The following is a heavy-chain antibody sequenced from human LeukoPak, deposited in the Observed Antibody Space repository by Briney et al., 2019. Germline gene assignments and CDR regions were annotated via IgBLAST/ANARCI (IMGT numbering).Heavy chain of an antibody. CDR3: ATDSRRGRLRSNQHWYFDL. J-gene: IGHJ2*01. CDR2: FDPEDGET. V-gene: IGHV1-24*01. Sequence: ASVKVSCKVSGYTLTELSMHWERQAPGKGLEWMGGFDPEDGETIYAQKFQGRVTMTEDTSTDTAYMELSSLRSEDTAVYYCATDSRRGRLRSNQHWYFDLWGRGTLVTVSS. CDR1: GYTLTELS. D-gene: IGHD4-17*01.